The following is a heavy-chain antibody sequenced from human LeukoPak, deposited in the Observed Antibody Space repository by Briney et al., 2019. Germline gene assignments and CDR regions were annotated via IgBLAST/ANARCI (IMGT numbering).Heavy chain of an antibody. D-gene: IGHD3-9*01. CDR1: GGSFSGYY. Sequence: PSETLSLTCAVYGGSFSGYYWSWIRQPPGKGLEWVGEINHSGSTNYNPSLKSRVTISVDTSKNQFSLKLSSVTAADTAVYYCASRGSSMYFDWFEWGQGTLVTVSS. J-gene: IGHJ4*02. V-gene: IGHV4-34*01. CDR2: INHSGST. CDR3: ASRGSSMYFDWFE.